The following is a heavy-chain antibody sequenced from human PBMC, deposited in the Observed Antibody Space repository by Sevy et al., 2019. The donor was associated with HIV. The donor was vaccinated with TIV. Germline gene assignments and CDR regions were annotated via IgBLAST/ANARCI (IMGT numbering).Heavy chain of an antibody. Sequence: GGSLRLSCEASGFTFSSNAMSWVRQAPGKGLEWVSGISGGGGDTFYADSVKGRFTISRDNSKNTPFLQINSLRDDDTALYYCVKGARYTIPNDAFDIWGQGTMVTVSS. J-gene: IGHJ3*02. CDR1: GFTFSSNA. CDR3: VKGARYTIPNDAFDI. CDR2: ISGGGGDT. D-gene: IGHD2-2*02. V-gene: IGHV3-23*01.